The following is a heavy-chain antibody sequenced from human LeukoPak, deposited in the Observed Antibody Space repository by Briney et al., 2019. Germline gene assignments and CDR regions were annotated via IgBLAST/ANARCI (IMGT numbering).Heavy chain of an antibody. CDR3: ARARYSYGYTFDP. J-gene: IGHJ5*02. CDR2: INHSGST. Sequence: SETLSLTCDVYGGSFSGYYWSWIRQPPEKGLEWIGEINHSGSTNYNPSLKSRVTISVDTSKNQFSLKLSSVTAADTAVYYCARARYSYGYTFDPWGQGTLVTVSS. CDR1: GGSFSGYY. V-gene: IGHV4-34*01. D-gene: IGHD5-18*01.